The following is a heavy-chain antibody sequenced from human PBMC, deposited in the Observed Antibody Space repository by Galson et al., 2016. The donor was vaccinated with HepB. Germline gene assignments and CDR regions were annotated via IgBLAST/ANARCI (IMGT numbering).Heavy chain of an antibody. D-gene: IGHD5-12*01. J-gene: IGHJ4*02. Sequence: SVKVSCKASGGIFSSYAMSWVRQAPGHGLEWMGGIIRMFGTVNYARKIQGIVTTRADDSASTVYMELSGLRSDGTAVYYCARSQIVATFTGFAYWGQGTRVTVSP. CDR1: GGIFSSYA. CDR3: ARSQIVATFTGFAY. V-gene: IGHV1-69*13. CDR2: IIRMFGTV.